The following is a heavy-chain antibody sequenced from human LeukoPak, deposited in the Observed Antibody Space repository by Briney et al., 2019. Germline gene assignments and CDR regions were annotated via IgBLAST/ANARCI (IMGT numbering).Heavy chain of an antibody. V-gene: IGHV3-21*01. D-gene: IGHD6-19*01. CDR2: ISSGSSYK. Sequence: PGGSLRLSCAASGFTFSSNSMNWVRQAPGKGLEWVSSISSGSSYKYYADSVKGRFTISRDNAKNSVYLQMNSLRAEDTAVYYCARGGLVVAGTLTLLDYWGQGTLVTVSS. CDR1: GFTFSSNS. CDR3: ARGGLVVAGTLTLLDY. J-gene: IGHJ4*02.